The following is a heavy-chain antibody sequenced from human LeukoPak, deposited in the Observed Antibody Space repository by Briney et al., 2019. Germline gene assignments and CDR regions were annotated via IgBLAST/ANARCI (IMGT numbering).Heavy chain of an antibody. D-gene: IGHD6-19*01. V-gene: IGHV4-59*01. J-gene: IGHJ4*02. Sequence: SETLSLTCTVSGGSISSYYWSWIRQPPGKGLEWIGYIYYSGSTIYNPSLKSRVTISVDTSKNQFSLKLSSVTAADTAVYYCAREYSSGGFDYWGQGTLVTVSS. CDR3: AREYSSGGFDY. CDR2: IYYSGST. CDR1: GGSISSYY.